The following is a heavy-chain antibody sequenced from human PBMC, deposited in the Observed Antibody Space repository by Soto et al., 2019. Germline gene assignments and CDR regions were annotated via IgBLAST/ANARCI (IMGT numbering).Heavy chain of an antibody. CDR1: GYTFTSYG. CDR3: ARNEAYKWNDGGWFDP. J-gene: IGHJ5*02. D-gene: IGHD1-1*01. Sequence: QVQLVQSGAEVKKPGASVRVCCQACGYTFTSYGISWVRQASGQGLEWMGWISAYNGNTKYAQKLQGRVTMTTDTSTSTAYMELRSLRSDDTAVYYCARNEAYKWNDGGWFDPWGQGTLVTVSS. CDR2: ISAYNGNT. V-gene: IGHV1-18*01.